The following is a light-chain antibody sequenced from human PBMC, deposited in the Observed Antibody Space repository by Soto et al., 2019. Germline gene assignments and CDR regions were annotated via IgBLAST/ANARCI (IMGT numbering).Light chain of an antibody. Sequence: IKLTQSPSSLSASVGDRVTITCRASQDIAIYLAWYQQKPGEAPKLLIYAASTLYGGVPSRFSGSGSGTDFALTITSLQAEDFATYYCQQLRMSPSTFGGGTKWIS. V-gene: IGKV1-9*01. CDR2: AAS. CDR3: QQLRMSPST. CDR1: QDIAIY. J-gene: IGKJ4*01.